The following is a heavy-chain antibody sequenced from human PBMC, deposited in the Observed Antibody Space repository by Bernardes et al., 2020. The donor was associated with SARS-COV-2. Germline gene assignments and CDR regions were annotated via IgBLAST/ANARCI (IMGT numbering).Heavy chain of an antibody. CDR2: ISWNSGSI. D-gene: IGHD3-10*01. CDR1: GFTFDDYA. J-gene: IGHJ3*02. V-gene: IGHV3-9*01. Sequence: GGSLRLSCAASGFTFDDYAMHWVRQAPGKGLEWVSGISWNSGSIGYSDSVKGRFTISRDNAKNSLYLQMNSLRAEDTALYYCAKIPSGSYYGDAFDIWGQGTMVTVSS. CDR3: AKIPSGSYYGDAFDI.